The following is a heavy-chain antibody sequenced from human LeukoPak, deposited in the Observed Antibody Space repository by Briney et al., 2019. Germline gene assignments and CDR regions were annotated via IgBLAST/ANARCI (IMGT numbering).Heavy chain of an antibody. Sequence: GGSLRLSCAASGFTFSSYSMNWVRQAPGKGLEWVSSISSSSSYIYYADSVKGRFTISRDNAKNSLYLQMNSMRAEDTAVYYCARDRSSSGYFDYWGQGTLVTVSS. J-gene: IGHJ4*02. CDR2: ISSSSSYI. V-gene: IGHV3-21*01. CDR3: ARDRSSSGYFDY. CDR1: GFTFSSYS. D-gene: IGHD6-19*01.